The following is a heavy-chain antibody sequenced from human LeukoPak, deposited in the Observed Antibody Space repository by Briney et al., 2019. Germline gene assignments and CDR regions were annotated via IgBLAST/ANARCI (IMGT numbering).Heavy chain of an antibody. V-gene: IGHV4-59*08. J-gene: IGHJ1*01. Sequence: SETLSLTCTVSGGSISSYYWSWIRQPPGKGLEWIGYMYYDRGSTNYNPSLKSRVTISVDTSKNQFSLKLSSVTAADTAVYYCATGDYDSRGYYGEYFQHWGQGTLVTVSS. D-gene: IGHD3-22*01. CDR1: GGSISSYY. CDR3: ATGDYDSRGYYGEYFQH. CDR2: MYYDRGST.